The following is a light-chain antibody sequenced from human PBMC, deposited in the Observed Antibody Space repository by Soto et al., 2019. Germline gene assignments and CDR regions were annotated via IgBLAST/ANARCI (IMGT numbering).Light chain of an antibody. V-gene: IGKV3-15*01. J-gene: IGKJ1*01. CDR1: QSVSSN. CDR3: QQYNNWPRT. CDR2: GAS. Sequence: EIVMTQSPATLSVSPGERATLSCRASQSVSSNLAWYQQKPGQAPGLLIYGASTRATGIPARFSGSGSGTEFTLTISSLQSEDFAVYYCQQYNNWPRTFGQGTKA.